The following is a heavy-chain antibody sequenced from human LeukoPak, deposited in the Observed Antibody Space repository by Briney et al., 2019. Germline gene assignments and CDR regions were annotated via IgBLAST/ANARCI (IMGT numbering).Heavy chain of an antibody. V-gene: IGHV4-59*01. Sequence: SETLSLTCTVSGGSISSYYWSWIRQPPGKGLEWIGYIYYSGSTNYNPSLKSRVTISVDTSKNQFSLKLSSVTAADTAVYYCARGDCSSTSCYGGRRDNWFDPWGQGTLVTVSS. D-gene: IGHD2-2*01. CDR3: ARGDCSSTSCYGGRRDNWFDP. CDR2: IYYSGST. CDR1: GGSISSYY. J-gene: IGHJ5*02.